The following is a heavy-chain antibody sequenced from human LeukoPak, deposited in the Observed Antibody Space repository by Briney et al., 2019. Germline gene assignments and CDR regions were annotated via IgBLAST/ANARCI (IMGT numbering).Heavy chain of an antibody. V-gene: IGHV1-69*04. J-gene: IGHJ4*02. CDR1: RYTFTTYD. CDR3: ARGGYSYGYARSDY. D-gene: IGHD5-18*01. CDR2: IIPILGIA. Sequence: SVKVSCKASRYTFTTYDISWVRQAPGQGLEWMGRIIPILGIANYAQKFQGRVTITADKSTSTAYMELSSLRSEDTAVYYCARGGYSYGYARSDYWGQGTLVTVSS.